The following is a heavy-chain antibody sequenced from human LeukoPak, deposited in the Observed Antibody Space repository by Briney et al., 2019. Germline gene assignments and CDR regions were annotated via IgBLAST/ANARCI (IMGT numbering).Heavy chain of an antibody. CDR3: ARGFSYSSAWYGAYYFDY. J-gene: IGHJ4*02. V-gene: IGHV3-43*02. D-gene: IGHD6-19*01. CDR2: ISGDGGST. Sequence: PGGSLRLSCAASGFTFDDYAMHWVRQAPGKGLEWVSLISGDGGSTYYADSVKGRFTISRDNAKNSLYLQMNSLRAEDTALYYCARGFSYSSAWYGAYYFDYWGQGTLVTVSS. CDR1: GFTFDDYA.